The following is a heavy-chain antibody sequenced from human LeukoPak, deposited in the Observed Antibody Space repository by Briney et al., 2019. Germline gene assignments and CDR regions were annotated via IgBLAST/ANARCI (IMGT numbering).Heavy chain of an antibody. J-gene: IGHJ5*02. V-gene: IGHV4-34*01. CDR3: ARVDSGYDYGWFDP. D-gene: IGHD5-12*01. CDR2: INHSGST. CDR1: GGSFSGYY. Sequence: SETLSLTCAVYGGSFSGYYWSWIRQPPGKGLEWIEEINHSGSTNYNPSLKSRVTISVDTSKNQFSLKLSSVTAADTAVYYCARVDSGYDYGWFDPWGQGTLVTVSS.